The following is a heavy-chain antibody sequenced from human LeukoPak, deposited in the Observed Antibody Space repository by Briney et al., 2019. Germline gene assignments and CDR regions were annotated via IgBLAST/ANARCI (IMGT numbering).Heavy chain of an antibody. Sequence: PGGSLRLSCLISGFTLSTNAMSWVRQAPGKGLEWISGISGSGASTYYADSVKGRFTISRDDSRNTLYLQMNSLRGDDTAVYYCARDVGKWESLHFFDYWGQGTLVTVSS. CDR1: GFTLSTNA. CDR3: ARDVGKWESLHFFDY. D-gene: IGHD1-26*01. CDR2: ISGSGAST. J-gene: IGHJ4*02. V-gene: IGHV3-23*01.